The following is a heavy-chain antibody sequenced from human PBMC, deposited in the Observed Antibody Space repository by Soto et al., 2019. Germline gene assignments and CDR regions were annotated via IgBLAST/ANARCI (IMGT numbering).Heavy chain of an antibody. J-gene: IGHJ4*02. D-gene: IGHD4-4*01. CDR3: ARDRATVEVGVDY. Sequence: SETLSLTCTVSGGSISSYYWSWIRQPPGKGLEWIGYIYYSGSTNYNPSLKSRVTISVDTSKNQFSLKLSPVTAADTAVYYCARDRATVEVGVDYWGQGTLVTVSS. CDR2: IYYSGST. V-gene: IGHV4-59*01. CDR1: GGSISSYY.